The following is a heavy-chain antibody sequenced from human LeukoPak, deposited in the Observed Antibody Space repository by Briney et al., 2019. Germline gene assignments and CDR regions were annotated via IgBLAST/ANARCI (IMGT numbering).Heavy chain of an antibody. CDR1: GFTFSSYW. CDR3: ARGGAYYYYGMDV. J-gene: IGHJ6*04. D-gene: IGHD1-26*01. Sequence: HLGGSLRLSCAASGFTFSSYWMSWVRQAPGKGLEWVANIKQDGSEKYYVDSVKGRFTISRDNAKNSLCLQMNSLRAEDTAVYYCARGGAYYYYGMDVWGKGTTVTVSS. V-gene: IGHV3-7*03. CDR2: IKQDGSEK.